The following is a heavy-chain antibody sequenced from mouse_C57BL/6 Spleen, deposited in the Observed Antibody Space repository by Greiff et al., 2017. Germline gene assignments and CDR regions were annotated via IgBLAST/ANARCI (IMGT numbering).Heavy chain of an antibody. D-gene: IGHD2-3*01. Sequence: EVQLQQSGPELVKPGASVKISCKASGYTFTDYYMNWVKQSPGKSLEWIGDINPNNGGTSYNQKFKGKATLTVDKSSSTAYMELRSLTSEDSAVYYCANNRQLYDGYYDYYLDYWGQGTTLTVSS. CDR1: GYTFTDYY. CDR3: ANNRQLYDGYYDYYLDY. CDR2: INPNNGGT. J-gene: IGHJ2*01. V-gene: IGHV1-26*01.